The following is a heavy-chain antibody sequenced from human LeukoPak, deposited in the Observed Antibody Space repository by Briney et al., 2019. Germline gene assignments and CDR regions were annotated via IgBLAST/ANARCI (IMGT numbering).Heavy chain of an antibody. CDR3: AKDLVVVRGRYEN. D-gene: IGHD3-10*01. CDR1: GFTFSSYG. CDR2: IWYDGSNK. V-gene: IGHV3-33*06. J-gene: IGHJ4*02. Sequence: PGGSLRLSCAASGFTFSSYGMHWVRQAPGKGLEWVAVIWYDGSNKYYADSVKGRFTISRDNSKNTLYLQMNSLRAEDTAVFYCAKDLVVVRGRYENWGQGTLVTVSS.